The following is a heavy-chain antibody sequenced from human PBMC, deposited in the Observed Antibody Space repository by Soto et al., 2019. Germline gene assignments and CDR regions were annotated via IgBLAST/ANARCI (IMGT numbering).Heavy chain of an antibody. Sequence: EVQLLESGGGLVQPGRSLRLSCAASGFTFSSYAMSWVRQAPGKGLEWVSAISGSGGSTYYADSVKGRFTISRDNSKNTLYLQMNSLRAEDTAVYYCAKDRDSSWPENPLPNNYGMDVWGQGTTVTVSS. CDR1: GFTFSSYA. CDR3: AKDRDSSWPENPLPNNYGMDV. CDR2: ISGSGGST. D-gene: IGHD6-13*01. J-gene: IGHJ6*02. V-gene: IGHV3-23*01.